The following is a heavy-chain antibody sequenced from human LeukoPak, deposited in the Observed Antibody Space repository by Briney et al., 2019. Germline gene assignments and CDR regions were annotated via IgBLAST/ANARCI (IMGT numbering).Heavy chain of an antibody. CDR2: ISSSSSYI. D-gene: IGHD3-10*01. J-gene: IGHJ3*02. CDR1: GFTFSSYS. Sequence: GGSLRLSCAASGFTFSSYSMNWVRQAPGKGLGWVSSISSSSSYIYYADSVKGRFTISRDNAKNSLYLQMNSLRAEDTAVYYCARVAGSDAFDIWGQGTMVTVSS. CDR3: ARVAGSDAFDI. V-gene: IGHV3-21*01.